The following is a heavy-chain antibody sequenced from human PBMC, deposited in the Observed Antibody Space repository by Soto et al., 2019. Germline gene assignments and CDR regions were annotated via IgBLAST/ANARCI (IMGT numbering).Heavy chain of an antibody. CDR2: IYHSGTT. D-gene: IGHD3-22*01. J-gene: IGHJ5*02. CDR3: ARDSSGYYWFDP. V-gene: IGHV4-38-2*02. Sequence: SETLSLTCAVSGFSISSGYFLGWIRQPPGKGPEWLGSIYHSGTTYYNPSVKGRVTISVDTSKNQFSLKMSSVTAADTAVYYCARDSSGYYWFDPWGQGTLVTVSS. CDR1: GFSISSGYF.